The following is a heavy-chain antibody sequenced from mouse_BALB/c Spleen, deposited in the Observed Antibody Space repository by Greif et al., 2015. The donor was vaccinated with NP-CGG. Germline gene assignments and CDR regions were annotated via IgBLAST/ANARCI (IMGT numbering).Heavy chain of an antibody. J-gene: IGHJ3*01. CDR2: INPSSGYT. Sequence: VQLQQSAAELARPGASVKMSCKASGYTFTGYTMHWVKQRPGQGLEWIGYINPSSGYTEYNQKFKDKTTLTADKSSSTAYMQLSSLTSEDSAVYYCARGTGTFAYWGQGTLVTVSA. CDR1: GYTFTGYT. D-gene: IGHD4-1*01. CDR3: ARGTGTFAY. V-gene: IGHV1-4*02.